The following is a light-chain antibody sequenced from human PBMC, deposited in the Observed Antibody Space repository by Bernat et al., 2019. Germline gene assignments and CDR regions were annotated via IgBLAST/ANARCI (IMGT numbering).Light chain of an antibody. CDR3: QVYDNSPPAYT. Sequence: EIVLTQSPGTLSLSPGETATLSCRASQSVSSSYLAWYQQKPGQAPRLLMYGTSSRATGITDRFSGSVSGTDFTLTISRLEPEDFAVYYCQVYDNSPPAYTFGQGTKLEIQ. CDR1: QSVSSSY. V-gene: IGKV3-20*01. CDR2: GTS. J-gene: IGKJ2*01.